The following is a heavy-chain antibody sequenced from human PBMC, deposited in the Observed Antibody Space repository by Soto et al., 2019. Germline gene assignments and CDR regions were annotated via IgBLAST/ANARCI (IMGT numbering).Heavy chain of an antibody. V-gene: IGHV3-48*01. CDR2: ISSSSSTI. Sequence: GGSLRLSCAASGFTFSSYSMNWVRQAPGKGLEWVSYISSSSSTIYYADSVKGRFTISRDNAKNSLYLQMNSLRAEDTAVYYCVRIRGFTNMDVWGKGTTVTVSS. J-gene: IGHJ6*03. CDR1: GFTFSSYS. CDR3: VRIRGFTNMDV. D-gene: IGHD3-22*01.